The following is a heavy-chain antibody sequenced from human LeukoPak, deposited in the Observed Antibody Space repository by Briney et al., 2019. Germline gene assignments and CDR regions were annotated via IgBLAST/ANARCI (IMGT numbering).Heavy chain of an antibody. Sequence: SETLSLTCTVSGGSINNYYWSWIRQSPEKRLEWIGYIYSTGSANYNPSLRSRVTMSVETSKNQFSLRLVSVTAADTAVYFCARDSSDYYFLPFDFWGQGILVTVSS. J-gene: IGHJ4*02. CDR3: ARDSSDYYFLPFDF. D-gene: IGHD2-21*01. CDR1: GGSINNYY. V-gene: IGHV4-59*01. CDR2: IYSTGSA.